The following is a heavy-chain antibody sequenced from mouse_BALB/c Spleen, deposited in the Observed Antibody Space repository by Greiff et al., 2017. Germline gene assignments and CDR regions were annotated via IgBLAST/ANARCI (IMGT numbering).Heavy chain of an antibody. V-gene: IGHV14-3*02. CDR3: AKDYYGSSYAMDY. J-gene: IGHJ4*01. CDR1: GFNIKDTY. D-gene: IGHD1-1*01. Sequence: VQLQQSGAELVKPGASVKLSCTASGFNIKDTYMHWVKQSPEQGLEWIGRIDPANGNTKYDPKFQGKATITADTSSNTAYLQLSSLTSEDTAVYYCAKDYYGSSYAMDYWGQGTSVTVSS. CDR2: IDPANGNT.